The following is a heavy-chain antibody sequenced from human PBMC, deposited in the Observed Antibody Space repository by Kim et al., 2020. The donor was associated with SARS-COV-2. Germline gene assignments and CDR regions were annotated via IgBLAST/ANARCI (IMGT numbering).Heavy chain of an antibody. J-gene: IGHJ3*02. Sequence: GGSLRLSCAASGFTFSSYAMHWVRQAPGKGLEWVAVISYDGSNKYYADSVKGRFTISRDNSKNTLYLQMNSLRAEDTAVYYCAGRYYDSGEGAFDIWGQGTMVTVSS. CDR1: GFTFSSYA. CDR3: AGRYYDSGEGAFDI. V-gene: IGHV3-30*04. D-gene: IGHD3-22*01. CDR2: ISYDGSNK.